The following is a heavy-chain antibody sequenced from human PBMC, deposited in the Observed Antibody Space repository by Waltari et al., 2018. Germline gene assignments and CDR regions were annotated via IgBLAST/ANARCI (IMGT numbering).Heavy chain of an antibody. V-gene: IGHV1-69*14. CDR2: FIPIFGTP. CDR3: ARDPKGTTVIYDAFDL. D-gene: IGHD4-17*01. Sequence: QVHLVQSGAEVKKPGSSVRVSCKASGGTFSSYEFNWVRQAPGQGLEWMGGFIPIFGTPNDAQKFQGRVTITADTSKTTAYMELSSLRFEDTAVYYCARDPKGTTVIYDAFDLWGQGTMVSVSS. CDR1: GGTFSSYE. J-gene: IGHJ3*01.